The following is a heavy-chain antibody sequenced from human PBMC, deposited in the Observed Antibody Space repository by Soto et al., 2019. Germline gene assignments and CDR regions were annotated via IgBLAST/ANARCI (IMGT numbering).Heavy chain of an antibody. CDR3: AMTRLYDTGTNDYHRDALDI. D-gene: IGHD3-22*01. V-gene: IGHV3-23*01. Sequence: EVQLLESGGGMVEPRGSLTLSCAASGFSFGTYVMNWVRQAPGKGLEWVSGISGSGGRVYSADSVKGRFTISRDNSRNTLYLHMNSLRAEDTAIYYCAMTRLYDTGTNDYHRDALDIWGQGTQVTVSS. CDR1: GFSFGTYV. CDR2: ISGSGGRV. J-gene: IGHJ3*02.